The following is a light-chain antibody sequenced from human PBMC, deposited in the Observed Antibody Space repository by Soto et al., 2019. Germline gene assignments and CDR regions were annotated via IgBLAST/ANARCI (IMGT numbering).Light chain of an antibody. CDR3: QVWDSSSDQYV. Sequence: SYELTQPPSVSVAPGKTARITCGGSSIGSKSVHWYQQRPGQAPVVVIYYDGRRPSGIPERFSGSNSGNTATLTIGRVEAGDEADYYCQVWDSSSDQYVFGTGTKVTVL. CDR1: SIGSKS. J-gene: IGLJ1*01. CDR2: YDG. V-gene: IGLV3-21*04.